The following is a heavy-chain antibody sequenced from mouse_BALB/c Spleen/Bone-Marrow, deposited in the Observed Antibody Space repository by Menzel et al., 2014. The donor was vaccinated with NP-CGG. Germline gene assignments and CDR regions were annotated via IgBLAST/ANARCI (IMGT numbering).Heavy chain of an antibody. CDR1: GYTFTSYW. CDR2: IDPSDSYT. CDR3: TIYYRSFAY. V-gene: IGHV1S127*01. J-gene: IGHJ3*01. D-gene: IGHD2-14*01. Sequence: QVQLQQSGAELVKPGASVKMPCKASGYTFTSYWMHWVKQRPGQGLEWIGVIDPSDSYTSYNQKFKGKATLTVDTSSCTANMRLSSLTSEDSAVYYCTIYYRSFAYWGQGTLVTVSA.